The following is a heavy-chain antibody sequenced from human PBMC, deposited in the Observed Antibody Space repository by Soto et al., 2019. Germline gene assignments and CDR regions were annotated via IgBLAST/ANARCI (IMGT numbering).Heavy chain of an antibody. D-gene: IGHD3-3*01. V-gene: IGHV1-2*02. CDR2: INPATGAA. CDR3: ARGGGVGVAGSAAFDM. CDR1: GYPVTAYY. Sequence: QLHLVQSGAVVKKPGASVTVSCSASGYPVTAYYMHWVRQAPGRGLEWMGGINPATGAAKYTQTFQGRVTMSRDPSPSTVFMELSGLTSGDAAVFYCARGGGVGVAGSAAFDMWGQGTLVTVSS. J-gene: IGHJ3*02.